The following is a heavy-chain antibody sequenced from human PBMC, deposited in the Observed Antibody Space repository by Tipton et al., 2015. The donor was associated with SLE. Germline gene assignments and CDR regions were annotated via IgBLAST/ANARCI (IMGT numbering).Heavy chain of an antibody. CDR3: AKDRYSSSTLFEY. J-gene: IGHJ4*02. V-gene: IGHV3-23*03. Sequence: GSLRLSCAASGFTFSSYAMNWVRQAPGKGLEWVSVIYSGGRGTHYADSVKGRFTISRDNSKNTLYLQMNSLRAEDTAVYYCAKDRYSSSTLFEYWGQGTLVTVSS. CDR2: IYSGGRGT. CDR1: GFTFSSYA. D-gene: IGHD6-6*01.